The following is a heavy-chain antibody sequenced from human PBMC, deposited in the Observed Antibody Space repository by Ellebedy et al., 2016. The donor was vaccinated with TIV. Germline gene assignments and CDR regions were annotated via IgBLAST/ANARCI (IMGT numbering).Heavy chain of an antibody. CDR1: GGSVSSGSYY. V-gene: IGHV4-61*01. CDR2: IYYSGST. Sequence: SETLSLXXTVSGGSVSSGSYYWSWIRQPPGKGLEWIGYIYYSGSTNYNPSLKSRVTISVDTSKNQFSLKLSSVTAADTAVYYWAREGGRNGGNWFDPWGQGTLVTVSS. J-gene: IGHJ5*02. CDR3: AREGGRNGGNWFDP. D-gene: IGHD1-14*01.